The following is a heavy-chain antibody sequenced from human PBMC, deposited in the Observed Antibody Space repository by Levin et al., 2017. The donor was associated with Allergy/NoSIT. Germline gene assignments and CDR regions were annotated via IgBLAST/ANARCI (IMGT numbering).Heavy chain of an antibody. CDR2: IYPGDSDT. CDR3: ARPRGYFDWIDAFDI. J-gene: IGHJ3*02. CDR1: GYSFTSYW. D-gene: IGHD3-9*01. V-gene: IGHV5-51*01. Sequence: NRGESLKISCKGSGYSFTSYWIGWVRQMPGKGLEWMGIIYPGDSDTRYSPSFQGQVTISADKSISTAYLQWSSLKASDTAMYYCARPRGYFDWIDAFDIWGQGTMVTVSS.